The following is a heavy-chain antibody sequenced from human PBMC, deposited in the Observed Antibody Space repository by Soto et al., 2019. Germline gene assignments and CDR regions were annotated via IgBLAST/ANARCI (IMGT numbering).Heavy chain of an antibody. CDR3: TTDFRGGATINYYYYGMDV. J-gene: IGHJ6*02. Sequence: EVQLVESGGGLVKPGGSLRLSCAASGFTFSNAWMNWVRQAPGKGLEWVGRIKSKTDGGTTDYAAPVKGRFTISRDDSKNTLYLEMNSLKTEDTSVYYCTTDFRGGATINYYYYGMDVWGQGTTVTVS. CDR1: GFTFSNAW. D-gene: IGHD1-26*01. CDR2: IKSKTDGGTT. V-gene: IGHV3-15*07.